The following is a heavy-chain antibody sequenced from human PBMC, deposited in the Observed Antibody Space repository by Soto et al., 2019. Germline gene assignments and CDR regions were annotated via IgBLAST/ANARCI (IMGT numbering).Heavy chain of an antibody. V-gene: IGHV3-23*01. Sequence: PGGSLRLSCAASGFTFSSYAMSWVRQAQGKGLEWVSAISGSGGSTYYADSVKGRFTISRDNSKNTLYLQMNSLRAEDTAVDYCAKPPPLYDSSGYPDHYYYYGMDVLGQGTTVTVSS. CDR3: AKPPPLYDSSGYPDHYYYYGMDV. CDR1: GFTFSSYA. J-gene: IGHJ6*02. D-gene: IGHD3-22*01. CDR2: ISGSGGST.